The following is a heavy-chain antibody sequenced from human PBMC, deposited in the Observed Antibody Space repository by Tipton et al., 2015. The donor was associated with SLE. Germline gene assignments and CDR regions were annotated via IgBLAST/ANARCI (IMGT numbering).Heavy chain of an antibody. CDR2: INSDGSST. CDR1: GFTFSSYW. V-gene: IGHV3-74*01. D-gene: IGHD6-13*01. Sequence: SLRLSCVASGFTFSSYWMHWVRQAPGKGLVWVSRINSDGSSTNYADSVKGRFTISRDNAKNSLYLQMDSLRAEDTALYYCAKDMRSSSVATPSYFDYWGQGTLVTVSS. CDR3: AKDMRSSSVATPSYFDY. J-gene: IGHJ4*02.